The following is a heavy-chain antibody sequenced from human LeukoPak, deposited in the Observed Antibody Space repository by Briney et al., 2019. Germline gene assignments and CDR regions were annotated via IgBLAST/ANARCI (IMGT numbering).Heavy chain of an antibody. Sequence: GGSLRLSCAASGFTFSIYWMSWVRQAPGKGLEWVANIKQDGSEKYYVDSVKGRFTISRDNAKNSLYLQMNSLRAEDTAVYYCARDRGRYCSSTSCYTPLGYWGQGTLVTVSS. J-gene: IGHJ4*02. CDR3: ARDRGRYCSSTSCYTPLGY. V-gene: IGHV3-7*01. CDR2: IKQDGSEK. D-gene: IGHD2-2*02. CDR1: GFTFSIYW.